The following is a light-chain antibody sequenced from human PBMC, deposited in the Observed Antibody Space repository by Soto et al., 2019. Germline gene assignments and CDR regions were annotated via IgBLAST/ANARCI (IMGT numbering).Light chain of an antibody. CDR3: TSCTSSSTVV. Sequence: QSVLTQPASVSGSPGQSITISCTGTSSDIGAYNYVSWYQQHPGKVPKLMIYDVSNRPSGVSYRFSASKSGNTASLTISGLQAEDEADYYCTSCTSSSTVVFGGGTKVTVL. J-gene: IGLJ2*01. V-gene: IGLV2-14*01. CDR2: DVS. CDR1: SSDIGAYNY.